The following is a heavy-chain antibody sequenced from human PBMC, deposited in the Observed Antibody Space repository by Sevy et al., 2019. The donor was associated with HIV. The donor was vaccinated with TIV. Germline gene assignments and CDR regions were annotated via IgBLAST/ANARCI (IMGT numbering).Heavy chain of an antibody. CDR3: AKLPSTVMFREKGY. J-gene: IGHJ4*02. D-gene: IGHD3-10*01. CDR2: ISDSGDTT. Sequence: GGSLRLSCAASGFTFTNYAMNWVRQAPGKGLEWVSGISDSGDTTHYAESVKGRLTISRDNSKNTVSLQMSSLRAEDTAIYYCAKLPSTVMFREKGYWGQGTRVTVSS. CDR1: GFTFTNYA. V-gene: IGHV3-23*01.